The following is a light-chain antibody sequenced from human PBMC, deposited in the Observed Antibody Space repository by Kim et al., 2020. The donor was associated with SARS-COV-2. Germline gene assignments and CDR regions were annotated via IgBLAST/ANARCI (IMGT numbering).Light chain of an antibody. Sequence: QSITITCPGTSSDVGGYSYVSWYQQHPGKAPKLMIYDVSKRPSGVSNRFSGSKSGNTASLTISGLQAEDEADYYCSSYTSSSTLYVFGTGTKVTVL. CDR1: SSDVGGYSY. CDR2: DVS. V-gene: IGLV2-14*03. J-gene: IGLJ1*01. CDR3: SSYTSSSTLYV.